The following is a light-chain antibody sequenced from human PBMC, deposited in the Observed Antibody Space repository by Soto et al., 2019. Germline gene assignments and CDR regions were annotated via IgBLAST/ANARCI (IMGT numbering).Light chain of an antibody. CDR2: VAS. CDR3: QQYNVWPLT. J-gene: IGKJ4*01. V-gene: IGKV3-15*01. CDR1: QRVNRN. Sequence: EIVMTQSPVTLSVSPGDRATLSCRASQRVNRNLAWYQHKPGQPTQLLSYVASTRATGIPARFSGSGSGTEFTLTISSLQSEDFAVYYCQQYNVWPLTFGGGTKVEFK.